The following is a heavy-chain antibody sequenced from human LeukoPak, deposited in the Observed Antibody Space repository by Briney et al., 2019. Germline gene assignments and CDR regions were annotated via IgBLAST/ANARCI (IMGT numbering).Heavy chain of an antibody. Sequence: SETLSLTCNVSGDSISNSVWWSWVRQPPRQGLDWIGEISHTGSTKYNPSLKNRVTIPRDSSKNQFSLKLSSVTAADTATYYCTRSGGWWSLDYWGQGALVTVSS. CDR3: TRSGGWWSLDY. D-gene: IGHD2-8*02. J-gene: IGHJ4*02. CDR1: GDSISNSVW. CDR2: ISHTGST. V-gene: IGHV4-4*02.